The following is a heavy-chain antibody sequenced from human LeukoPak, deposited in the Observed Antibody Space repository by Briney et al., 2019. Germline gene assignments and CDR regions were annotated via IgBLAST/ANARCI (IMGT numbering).Heavy chain of an antibody. CDR3: ARPRNCSSTRCYMHGMDF. J-gene: IGHJ6*02. CDR2: IIIILGIA. Sequence: SGKVSCKAAGGTFTSYGISWVRQAPGQGLGWRGRIIIILGIANYSHKFHGPVTIPADNSTSTAYMELRSLRSEDTAVYYCARPRNCSSTRCYMHGMDFWGQGTTVTVSS. V-gene: IGHV1-69*04. D-gene: IGHD2-2*01. CDR1: GGTFTSYG.